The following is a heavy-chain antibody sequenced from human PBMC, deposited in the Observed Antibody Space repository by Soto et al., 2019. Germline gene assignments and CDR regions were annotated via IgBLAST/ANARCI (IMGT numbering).Heavy chain of an antibody. CDR3: ARGSIAARLVSYDYYYYGMDV. Sequence: ASVKVSCKASGYTFTSYYMHWVRQAPGQGLEWMGIINPSGGSTSYAQKFQGRVTMTRDTSTSTVYMELSSLRSEDTAVYYCARGSIAARLVSYDYYYYGMDVWGQGTTVTVSS. J-gene: IGHJ6*02. CDR1: GYTFTSYY. CDR2: INPSGGST. V-gene: IGHV1-46*01. D-gene: IGHD6-6*01.